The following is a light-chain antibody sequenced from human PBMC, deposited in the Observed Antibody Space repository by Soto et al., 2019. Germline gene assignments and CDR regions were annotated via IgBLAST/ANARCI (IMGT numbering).Light chain of an antibody. V-gene: IGKV3-15*01. J-gene: IGKJ2*01. CDR1: QSVSSN. CDR2: GAS. Sequence: EIVMTQSPATLSVSPGERATLSCRASQSVSSNLAWYQQKPGQAPGLLIYGASTRATGIPARFSGSGSGTEFTLTNSSLQSEDFAVYYCQQYNNWPPYTFGQGTKLEIK. CDR3: QQYNNWPPYT.